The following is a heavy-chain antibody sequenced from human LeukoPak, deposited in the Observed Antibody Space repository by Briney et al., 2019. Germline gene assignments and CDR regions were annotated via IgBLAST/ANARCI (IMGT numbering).Heavy chain of an antibody. CDR2: INPNSGGT. V-gene: IGHV1-2*06. Sequence: GASVNVSCTASGYTFTVYYMHWVRQAPGQGLEWMGRINPNSGGTNYAQKFQGRVTMTRDTSISTAYMELSRLRSDDTAVYYCARVGVAGTGYYFGYWGQGTLVTVSS. CDR3: ARVGVAGTGYYFGY. CDR1: GYTFTVYY. J-gene: IGHJ4*02. D-gene: IGHD6-19*01.